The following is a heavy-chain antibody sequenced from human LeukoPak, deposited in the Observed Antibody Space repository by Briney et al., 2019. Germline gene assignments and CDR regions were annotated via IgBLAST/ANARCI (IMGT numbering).Heavy chain of an antibody. V-gene: IGHV3-23*01. CDR3: AWTRLLWFGEFFY. CDR1: GFTFSSSA. D-gene: IGHD3-10*01. J-gene: IGHJ4*02. CDR2: ISGSGGAT. Sequence: GGSLRLSCAASGFTFSSSAMNWVRQAPGKGLEWVSSISGSGGATYYADSVKGRFTISRDNSKNTLYLQMNSLRAEDTAVYYCAWTRLLWFGEFFYWGQGTLVTVSS.